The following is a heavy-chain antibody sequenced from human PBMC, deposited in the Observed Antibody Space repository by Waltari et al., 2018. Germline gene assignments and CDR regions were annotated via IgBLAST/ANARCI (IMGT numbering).Heavy chain of an antibody. Sequence: QVQLQESGPGLVKPSETLSLTCTVSGGPISRYSWRWIRQPPGKGLEWIGYIYYSGSTNYNPSLKSRVTISVDTSKNQFSLKLSSVTAADTAVYYCARQYSSSLDYWGQGTLVTVSS. CDR2: IYYSGST. CDR1: GGPISRYS. D-gene: IGHD6-6*01. V-gene: IGHV4-59*01. CDR3: ARQYSSSLDY. J-gene: IGHJ4*02.